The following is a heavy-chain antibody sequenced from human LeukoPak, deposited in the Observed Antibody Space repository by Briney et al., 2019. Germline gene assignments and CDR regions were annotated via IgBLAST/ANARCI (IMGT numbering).Heavy chain of an antibody. CDR1: GFTFSSYA. CDR2: ISGSGGST. D-gene: IGHD3-22*01. V-gene: IGHV3-23*01. J-gene: IGHJ6*03. Sequence: GGSLRLSCAASGFTFSSYAMSWVRQAPGKGLEWVSAISGSGGSTYYADSVKGRFTISRDNSKNTLYLQMNSLRAEDTAVYYCAKGSGDSSGYYYAYYYYYMDVRGRGTTVTVSS. CDR3: AKGSGDSSGYYYAYYYYYMDV.